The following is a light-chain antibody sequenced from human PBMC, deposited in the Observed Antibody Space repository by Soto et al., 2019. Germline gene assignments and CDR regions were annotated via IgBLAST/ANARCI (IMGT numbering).Light chain of an antibody. CDR1: QSVDTF. V-gene: IGKV3-11*01. Sequence: ETVLTQSPATLSLSPGERATLSCRASQSVDTFLTWYQQKPGQAPRLLISNASNRATGIPSRFSGSGSGTDFSLTISRLEPEDFATYYCLQDYNYPWTFGQGTKVEI. J-gene: IGKJ1*01. CDR2: NAS. CDR3: LQDYNYPWT.